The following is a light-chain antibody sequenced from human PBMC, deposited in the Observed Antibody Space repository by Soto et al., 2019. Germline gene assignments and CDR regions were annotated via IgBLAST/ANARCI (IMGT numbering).Light chain of an antibody. CDR1: QDVGNA. CDR3: QQYDRYPHT. CDR2: DAS. Sequence: DIQMTQSPASLSASIGDRVTITCRADQDVGNALAWFQQKPGKAPKSLIFDASTLQFAVPSRFSGSGSGTHFSLTISGLQAEDFATYYCQQYDRYPHTFGPGTKVDIK. V-gene: IGKV1-16*01. J-gene: IGKJ3*01.